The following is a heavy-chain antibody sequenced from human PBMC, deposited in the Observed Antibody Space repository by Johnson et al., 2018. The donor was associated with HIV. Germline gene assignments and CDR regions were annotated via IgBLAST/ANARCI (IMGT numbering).Heavy chain of an antibody. V-gene: IGHV3-33*06. D-gene: IGHD6-6*01. CDR3: AKEGLRSSLRSGDAFDI. CDR2: IWYDGSNK. J-gene: IGHJ3*02. Sequence: QVQLVESGGGVVQPGRSLRLSCAASGFIFSDYGMHWVRQAPGKGLEWVALIWYDGSNKYYADSVKGRFTISRDNSKNTLYLQMNSLRAEDTAVYYCAKEGLRSSLRSGDAFDIWGQGTMVTVSS. CDR1: GFIFSDYG.